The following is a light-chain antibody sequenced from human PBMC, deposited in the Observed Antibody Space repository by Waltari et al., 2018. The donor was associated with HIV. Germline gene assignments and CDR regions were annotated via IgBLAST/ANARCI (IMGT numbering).Light chain of an antibody. J-gene: IGLJ3*02. CDR1: SSNIGNNY. Sequence: QKVVISCSGSSSNIGNNYVSWFQQLPGTAPKFIIYDNNKRPSGIPDRFSGSRSGTSATLSITGLQTGDEADYYCGTWDTSLSAGVFGGGTKVTVL. V-gene: IGLV1-51*01. CDR2: DNN. CDR3: GTWDTSLSAGV.